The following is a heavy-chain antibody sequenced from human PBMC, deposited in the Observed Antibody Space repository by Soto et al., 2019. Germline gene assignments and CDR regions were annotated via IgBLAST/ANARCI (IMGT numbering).Heavy chain of an antibody. V-gene: IGHV3-23*01. Sequence: PGGSLRLSCAASGFTFNSYAISWVRQAPGKGLEWVSAISGSGISTFYADSVKGRFTISRDNSNSTLYLQMNSLRADDTAVYYCAKALQRGFFYYGMDVWGQGTTVTVSS. CDR3: AKALQRGFFYYGMDV. J-gene: IGHJ6*02. D-gene: IGHD3-3*01. CDR1: GFTFNSYA. CDR2: ISGSGIST.